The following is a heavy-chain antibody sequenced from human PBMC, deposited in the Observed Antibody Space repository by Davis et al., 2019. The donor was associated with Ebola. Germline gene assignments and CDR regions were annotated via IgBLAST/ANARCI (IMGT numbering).Heavy chain of an antibody. Sequence: PGGSLRLSCAASGFTASSNHVTWVRQAPGMGLEWVSIVYNDGRTYYAASVKGRFTVSRHNSENTLSLQMNSLRPDDTAVYYCAGFGGYSYWGQGTLVTVSS. D-gene: IGHD4-23*01. CDR3: AGFGGYSY. V-gene: IGHV3-53*04. CDR1: GFTASSNH. CDR2: VYNDGRT. J-gene: IGHJ4*02.